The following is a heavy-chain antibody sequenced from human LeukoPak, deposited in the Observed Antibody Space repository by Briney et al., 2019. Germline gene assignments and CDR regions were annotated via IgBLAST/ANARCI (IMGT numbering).Heavy chain of an antibody. Sequence: GGSLRLSCAASGFTFSSYSMNWVRQAPGKGLEWVSSISSSSSYIYCADSVKGRFTISRDNAKNSLYLQMNSLRAEDTAVYYCARDLTGTLSMDVWGKGTTVTVSS. CDR2: ISSSSSYI. J-gene: IGHJ6*03. CDR1: GFTFSSYS. D-gene: IGHD1-20*01. CDR3: ARDLTGTLSMDV. V-gene: IGHV3-21*01.